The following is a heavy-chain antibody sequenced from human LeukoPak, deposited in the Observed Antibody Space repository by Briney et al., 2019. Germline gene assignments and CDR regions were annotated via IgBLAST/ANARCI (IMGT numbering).Heavy chain of an antibody. CDR1: GYTFTSYY. J-gene: IGHJ5*02. CDR3: ARDGTYYYDSSGYYEGQSRFDP. CDR2: INPSGGST. D-gene: IGHD3-22*01. Sequence: ASVKVSCKASGYTFTSYYMHWVRQAPGQGLEWMGIINPSGGSTSYAQKFQGRVTMTRDTSTSTVYMELSSLRSEDTAVYYCARDGTYYYDSSGYYEGQSRFDPWGQGTLVTVSP. V-gene: IGHV1-46*01.